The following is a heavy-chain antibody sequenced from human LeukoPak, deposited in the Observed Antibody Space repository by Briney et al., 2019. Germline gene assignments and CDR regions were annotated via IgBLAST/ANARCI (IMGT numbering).Heavy chain of an antibody. CDR2: VYYSGST. CDR1: GGSISSYF. J-gene: IGHJ3*02. CDR3: ARVLDLSKRGLDAFDI. Sequence: PSETLCLTCTVSGGSISSYFWSWIRQPPGKGLEWIGYVYYSGSTNYNPSLKSRVTISVDTSKKQFSLKLSSATAADTAVYYCARVLDLSKRGLDAFDIWGQGKMVTVSS. V-gene: IGHV4-59*01. D-gene: IGHD3-16*01.